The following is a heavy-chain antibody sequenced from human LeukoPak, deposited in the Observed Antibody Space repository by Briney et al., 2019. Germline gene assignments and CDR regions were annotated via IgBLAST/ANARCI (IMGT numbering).Heavy chain of an antibody. CDR1: GFTFAAYS. J-gene: IGHJ4*02. CDR2: ISSSSSYI. CDR3: ARSVAYPYGSGSCFDY. D-gene: IGHD3-10*01. Sequence: PGGSLRLSCAASGFTFAAYSMNWVRQAPGKGLEWVSSISSSSSYIYYADSVKGRFTISRDNAKSSLYLQMNCLRAEDTAVYYCARSVAYPYGSGSCFDYWGQGTLVTVSS. V-gene: IGHV3-21*01.